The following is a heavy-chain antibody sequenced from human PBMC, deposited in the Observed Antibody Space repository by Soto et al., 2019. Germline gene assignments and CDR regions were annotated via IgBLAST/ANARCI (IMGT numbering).Heavy chain of an antibody. Sequence: SETLSLTCTVSGGSISSGDYYWSWIRQPPGKGLEWIGYIYYSGSTYYNPSLKSRVTIPVDTSKNQFSLKLSSVTAADTAVYYCARAQGSGFLVSWGQGTLVTVSS. CDR2: IYYSGST. D-gene: IGHD3-10*01. J-gene: IGHJ4*02. V-gene: IGHV4-30-4*01. CDR1: GGSISSGDYY. CDR3: ARAQGSGFLVS.